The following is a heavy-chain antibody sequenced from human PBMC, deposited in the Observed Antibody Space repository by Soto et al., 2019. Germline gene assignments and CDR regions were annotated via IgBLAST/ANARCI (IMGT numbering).Heavy chain of an antibody. V-gene: IGHV3-30*03. Sequence: GGSLRLSCAASGFTFSSYGMHWVRQAPGKGLEWVAVISYDGSNKYYADSVKGRFTISRDNSKDTLYLQMNSLRAEDTAVYYCASSRDGYNPPDYWGQGTLVTVSS. D-gene: IGHD5-12*01. CDR1: GFTFSSYG. CDR3: ASSRDGYNPPDY. CDR2: ISYDGSNK. J-gene: IGHJ4*02.